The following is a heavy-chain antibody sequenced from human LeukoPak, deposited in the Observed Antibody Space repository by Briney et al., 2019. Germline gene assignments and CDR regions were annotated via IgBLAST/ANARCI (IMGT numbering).Heavy chain of an antibody. J-gene: IGHJ4*02. V-gene: IGHV3-21*01. CDR2: ISSSSSYI. CDR1: GFTFSSYS. Sequence: PGGSLRLSCAASGFTFSSYSMNWVRQAPGKGLEWVSSISSSSSYIYYADSVKGRFTISRDNAKNSLYLQMNSLRAEDTAVYYCARGGDSGYDQYYFDYWCQGTLVTVSS. D-gene: IGHD5-12*01. CDR3: ARGGDSGYDQYYFDY.